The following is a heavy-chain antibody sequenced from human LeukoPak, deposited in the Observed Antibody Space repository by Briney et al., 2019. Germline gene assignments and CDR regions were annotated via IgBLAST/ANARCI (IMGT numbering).Heavy chain of an antibody. V-gene: IGHV1-2*04. Sequence: ASVKVSCKASGYTFTGYYMHWVRQAPGQGLEWTGWINPNSGGTNYAQKFQCWVTMTRDTSISTAYMELSRLRSDDTAVYYCARGGEVTMIVRGMDVWGQGTTVTVSS. CDR2: INPNSGGT. D-gene: IGHD3-22*01. J-gene: IGHJ6*02. CDR3: ARGGEVTMIVRGMDV. CDR1: GYTFTGYY.